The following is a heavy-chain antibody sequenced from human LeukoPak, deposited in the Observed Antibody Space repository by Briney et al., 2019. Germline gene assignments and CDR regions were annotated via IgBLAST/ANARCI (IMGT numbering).Heavy chain of an antibody. CDR2: IYYSGST. V-gene: IGHV4-59*01. D-gene: IGHD6-19*01. Sequence: SETLSLTCAVYGGSFSGYYWSWIRQPPGKGLEWIGYIYYSGSTNYNPSLKSRVTISVDTSKNQFSLKLSSVTAADTAVYYCARGIAVAGLDWFDPWGQGTLVTVSS. CDR3: ARGIAVAGLDWFDP. CDR1: GGSFSGYY. J-gene: IGHJ5*02.